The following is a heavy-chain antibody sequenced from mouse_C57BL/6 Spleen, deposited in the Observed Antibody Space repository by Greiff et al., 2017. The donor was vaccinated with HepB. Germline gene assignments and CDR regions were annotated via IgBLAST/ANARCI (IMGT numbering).Heavy chain of an antibody. V-gene: IGHV1-59*01. Sequence: QVQLKQPGAELVRPGTSVKLSCKASGYTFTSYWMHWVKQRPGQGLEWIGVIDPSDSYTNYNQKFKGKATLTVDTSSSTAYMQLSSLTSEDSAVYYCARRGGYENYAMDYWGQGTSVTVSS. CDR2: IDPSDSYT. J-gene: IGHJ4*01. CDR1: GYTFTSYW. CDR3: ARRGGYENYAMDY. D-gene: IGHD2-2*01.